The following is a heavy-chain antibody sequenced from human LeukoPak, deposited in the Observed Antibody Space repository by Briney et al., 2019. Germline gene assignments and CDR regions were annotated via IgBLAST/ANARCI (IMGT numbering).Heavy chain of an antibody. Sequence: SETLSLTCSVSGGSISPYYWSWIRQPPGKGLEWVGYIYYSGSTNYNPSLKSRVTISADTSKNQFSLKLSSVTAADTAVYYCARGTGKWDAFDIWGQGTMVTVSS. CDR2: IYYSGST. J-gene: IGHJ3*02. CDR3: ARGTGKWDAFDI. D-gene: IGHD3/OR15-3a*01. CDR1: GGSISPYY. V-gene: IGHV4-59*01.